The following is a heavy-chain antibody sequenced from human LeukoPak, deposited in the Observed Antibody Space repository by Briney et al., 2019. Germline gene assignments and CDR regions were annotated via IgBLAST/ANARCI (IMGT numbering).Heavy chain of an antibody. CDR1: GYTFTSYD. V-gene: IGHV1-8*03. Sequence: ASVKVSCKASGYTFTSYDINWVRQATGQGLEWMGWMNPNSGNTGYAQKFQGRVTITRNTSISTAYMELRSLRSDDTAVYYCARGSTARYYYDSSGYYRGAFDYWGQGTLVTVSS. CDR2: MNPNSGNT. D-gene: IGHD3-22*01. J-gene: IGHJ4*02. CDR3: ARGSTARYYYDSSGYYRGAFDY.